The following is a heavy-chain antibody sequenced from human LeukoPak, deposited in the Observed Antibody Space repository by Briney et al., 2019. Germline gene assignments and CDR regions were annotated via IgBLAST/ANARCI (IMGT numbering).Heavy chain of an antibody. V-gene: IGHV3-30*02. D-gene: IGHD3-22*01. J-gene: IGHJ4*02. CDR3: ATPVTYDSSGYYDGGLDY. CDR2: IRYDGSNK. Sequence: GGSLRLSCAASGFTFSSYGMHWVRQAPGKGLEWVAFIRYDGSNKYYADSVKGRFTISRDNSKNTLYLQMNSLRAEDTAVNYCATPVTYDSSGYYDGGLDYWGQGTLVTVSS. CDR1: GFTFSSYG.